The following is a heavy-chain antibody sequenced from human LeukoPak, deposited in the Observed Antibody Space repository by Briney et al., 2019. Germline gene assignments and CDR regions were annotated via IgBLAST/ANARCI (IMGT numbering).Heavy chain of an antibody. Sequence: GGSLRLSCAASGFTFSSYGMHWVRQAPGKGLEGVAVISYDGSNRYYADSVKGRFTISRDNSKNTLYLQMNSLRAEDTAVYYCAKDGDSNSSRTAPFDYWGQGTLVTVSS. CDR1: GFTFSSYG. V-gene: IGHV3-30*18. J-gene: IGHJ4*02. CDR3: AKDGDSNSSRTAPFDY. CDR2: ISYDGSNR. D-gene: IGHD6-6*01.